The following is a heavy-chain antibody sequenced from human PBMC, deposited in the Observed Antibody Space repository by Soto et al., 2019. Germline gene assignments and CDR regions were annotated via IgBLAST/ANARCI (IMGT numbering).Heavy chain of an antibody. Sequence: EVELVESGGGLVQPGGSLRLSCVASGFSFTNYWMTWIRQAPGKGQEWVANIKYDGIEIYYVDSMKGRFTISRDNAKNSLYLQMNSLRAEDTAVYYCARVVTTPVGANSFDLWGQGTLTTVSS. D-gene: IGHD1-26*01. V-gene: IGHV3-7*05. CDR2: IKYDGIEI. CDR3: ARVVTTPVGANSFDL. CDR1: GFSFTNYW. J-gene: IGHJ4*02.